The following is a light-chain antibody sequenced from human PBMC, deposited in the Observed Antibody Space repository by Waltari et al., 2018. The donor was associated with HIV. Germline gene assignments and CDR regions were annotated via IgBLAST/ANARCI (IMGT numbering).Light chain of an antibody. Sequence: QSALTQPASVSGSPGQSITISCTGTGSDLRDYNSVYWYQHHPGKAPKVVIYEISNRPSGVSSRFSGSISANTASLTISGLQAEDEADYFCTSYISSASPEFGGGTKVTVL. J-gene: IGLJ2*01. V-gene: IGLV2-14*01. CDR3: TSYISSASPE. CDR2: EIS. CDR1: GSDLRDYNS.